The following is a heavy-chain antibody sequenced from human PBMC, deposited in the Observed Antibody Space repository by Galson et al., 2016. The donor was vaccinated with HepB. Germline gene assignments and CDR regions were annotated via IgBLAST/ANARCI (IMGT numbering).Heavy chain of an antibody. Sequence: CAISGDSVSSSTAAWHWIRQSPSRGLEWLARTQYRSKWESHYADSVRSRVTVIPDTSKNLHTLQVNSVSPEDTAVYYCVKGPPAYHYYGMDVWGQGTPVTVSS. CDR2: TQYRSKWES. J-gene: IGHJ6*02. V-gene: IGHV6-1*01. CDR3: VKGPPAYHYYGMDV. CDR1: GDSVSSSTAA.